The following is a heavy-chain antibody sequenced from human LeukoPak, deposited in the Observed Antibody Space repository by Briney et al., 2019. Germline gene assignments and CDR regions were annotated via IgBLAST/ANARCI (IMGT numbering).Heavy chain of an antibody. CDR2: ISGSGGST. CDR1: GFTFSSYA. D-gene: IGHD5-18*01. V-gene: IGHV3-23*01. CDR3: AKRMGVYSPTRQPNDY. Sequence: PGGSLRLSCAASGFTFSSYAMSWVRQAPGKGLEWVSAISGSGGSTYYADSVKGRFTISRDNSKNTLYLQMNSLRAEDTAVYYCAKRMGVYSPTRQPNDYWGQGTLVTVSS. J-gene: IGHJ4*02.